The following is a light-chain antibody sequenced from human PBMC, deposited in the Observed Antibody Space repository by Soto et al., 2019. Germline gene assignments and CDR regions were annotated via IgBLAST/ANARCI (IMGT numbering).Light chain of an antibody. CDR3: QQRSNWPTWT. CDR2: DAS. J-gene: IGKJ1*01. Sequence: DIVLAHSPATLSLSPGERATLSCRASQSVSSYLAWYQQKPGQAPRLLIYDASNRATGIPARFSGSGSGTDFTLTISSLEPEDFAVYYCQQRSNWPTWTFGQGTKV. CDR1: QSVSSY. V-gene: IGKV3-11*01.